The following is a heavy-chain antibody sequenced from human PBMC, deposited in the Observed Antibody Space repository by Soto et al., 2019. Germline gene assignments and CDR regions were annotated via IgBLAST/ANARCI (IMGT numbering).Heavy chain of an antibody. Sequence: EVQLVESGGGLVKPGGSLRLSCAASGFTFSAYWMYWVRQAPGKGLVWVSDISSDGSRTRYADSVKGRFTISRDNAKNAVYLQMNSLRADDSAVYYCARVTEATWNYWGQGTLVTVSS. CDR3: ARVTEATWNY. CDR1: GFTFSAYW. CDR2: ISSDGSRT. D-gene: IGHD5-12*01. V-gene: IGHV3-74*02. J-gene: IGHJ4*02.